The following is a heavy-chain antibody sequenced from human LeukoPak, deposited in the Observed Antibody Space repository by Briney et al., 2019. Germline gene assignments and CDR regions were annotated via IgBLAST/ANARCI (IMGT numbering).Heavy chain of an antibody. J-gene: IGHJ5*02. Sequence: SETLSLTFTVSGGSIRSYYWSWLRQSPGKGLEWIGYIYYSGSTNYNPSLTSRVTISVDTSKNQFSLKLSSVTAADTAVYYCARYYYGSGAEAPFDPWGQGTLVTVSS. CDR2: IYYSGST. CDR3: ARYYYGSGAEAPFDP. V-gene: IGHV4-59*01. D-gene: IGHD3-10*01. CDR1: GGSIRSYY.